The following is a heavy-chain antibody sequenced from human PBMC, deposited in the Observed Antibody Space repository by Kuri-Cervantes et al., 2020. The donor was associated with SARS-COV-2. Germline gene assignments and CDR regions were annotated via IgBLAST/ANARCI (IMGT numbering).Heavy chain of an antibody. D-gene: IGHD3-10*01. CDR2: IYYSGST. V-gene: IGHV4-39*01. J-gene: IGHJ4*02. CDR3: ARSWEDYYGSGSYPTFDY. CDR1: GGSISSSSYY. Sequence: ESLKFSCTVSGGSISSSSYYWGWIRQSPGKGLGWIGSIYYSGSTYYNPSLKSRVTISVDTSKNQFSLKLSSVTAADTAVYYCARSWEDYYGSGSYPTFDYWGQGTLVTVSS.